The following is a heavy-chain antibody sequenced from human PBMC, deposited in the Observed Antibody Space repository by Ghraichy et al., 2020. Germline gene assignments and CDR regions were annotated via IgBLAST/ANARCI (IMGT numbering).Heavy chain of an antibody. CDR1: GGSVSSGNHY. J-gene: IGHJ2*01. CDR2: IYYSGST. Sequence: SETLSLTCTVSGGSVSSGNHYWSWIRQPPGKGLEWIGYIYYSGSTNYNPSLKSRVTISVDTSKNQFSLKLSSVTAADTAVYYCARVWRSVGYFDLWGRGTLVTVSS. CDR3: ARVWRSVGYFDL. D-gene: IGHD3-16*01. V-gene: IGHV4-61*01.